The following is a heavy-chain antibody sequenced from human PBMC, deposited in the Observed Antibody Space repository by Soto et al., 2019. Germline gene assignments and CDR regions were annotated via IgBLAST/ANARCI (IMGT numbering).Heavy chain of an antibody. Sequence: EVQLLESGGTLVQPGGSLRLSCAASGFMFSSYGMSWVRQSPGKGLEWVSSISGSGGSTYYADSVKGRFTISRDNSKSTLYLQMSSLRAEDTAVYSCAKGPSYSGASFPFGYWGQGTLVTVSS. CDR2: ISGSGGST. D-gene: IGHD1-26*01. CDR1: GFMFSSYG. V-gene: IGHV3-23*01. CDR3: AKGPSYSGASFPFGY. J-gene: IGHJ4*02.